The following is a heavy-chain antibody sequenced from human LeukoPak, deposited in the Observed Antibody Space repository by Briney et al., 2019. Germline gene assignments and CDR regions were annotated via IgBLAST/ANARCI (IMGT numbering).Heavy chain of an antibody. CDR3: ARALVPAAQRLSS. D-gene: IGHD2-2*01. V-gene: IGHV1-2*02. CDR1: GYTFTGYY. CDR2: INPNTGGT. Sequence: ASVKVSCKASGYTFTGYYLHWVQQAPGQGLEWMGWINPNTGGTNYAQNFQGRVTMTRDTSISTAYMEVTRLRSDDTAVYYCARALVPAAQRLSSWGQGTLVTVSS. J-gene: IGHJ5*02.